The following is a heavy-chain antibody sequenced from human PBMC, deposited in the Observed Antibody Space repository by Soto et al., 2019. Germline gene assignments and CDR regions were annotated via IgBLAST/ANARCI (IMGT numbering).Heavy chain of an antibody. CDR2: ISDSGGRT. CDR3: AKSINLHLQNWFDP. J-gene: IGHJ5*02. Sequence: EVQLLESGGGLVQPGGSLRLSCAASGLSFSNSAMNRFRQAPGKWLAWVSIISDSGGRTHYAASVKGRFTISRDNSKNTLYLQMNSLRAEDTAVYYCAKSINLHLQNWFDPWGQGTLVTVSS. V-gene: IGHV3-23*01. CDR1: GLSFSNSA.